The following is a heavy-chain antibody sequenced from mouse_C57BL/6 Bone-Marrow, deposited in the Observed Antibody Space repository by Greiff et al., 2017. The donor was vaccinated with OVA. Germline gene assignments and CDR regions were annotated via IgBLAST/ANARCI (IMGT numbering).Heavy chain of an antibody. V-gene: IGHV1-15*01. Sequence: VQLQQSGAELVRPGASVTLSCKASGYTFTDYEMHWVKQTPVHGLEWIGAIDPETGGTAYNQKFKGKAILTADKSSSTAYMELRSLTSEDSAVYYCTGREAYYYGSSPYYFDYWGRGTTLTVSS. CDR1: GYTFTDYE. J-gene: IGHJ2*01. D-gene: IGHD1-1*01. CDR2: IDPETGGT. CDR3: TGREAYYYGSSPYYFDY.